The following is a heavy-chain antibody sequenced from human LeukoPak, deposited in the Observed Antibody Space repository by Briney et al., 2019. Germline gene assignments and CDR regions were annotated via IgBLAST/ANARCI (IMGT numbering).Heavy chain of an antibody. J-gene: IGHJ4*01. CDR1: GYTFTSNY. CDR3: ARADSVSSTWSSFDY. D-gene: IGHD6-13*01. Sequence: ASVKVSCKASGYTFTSNYMHWVRQAPGQGLEWMGIINPSGGRTTYAQKFQGRVTMTRDTSTSTVYMELTSLTSEDTAVYHCARADSVSSTWSSFDYWGHGTLVTVSS. CDR2: INPSGGRT. V-gene: IGHV1-46*01.